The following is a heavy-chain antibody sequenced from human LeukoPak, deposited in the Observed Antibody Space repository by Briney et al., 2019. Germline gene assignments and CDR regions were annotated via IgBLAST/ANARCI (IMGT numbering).Heavy chain of an antibody. CDR2: FDPEDGET. J-gene: IGHJ4*02. Sequence: WASVKVSCKVSGYTLTELSMHWVRQAPGKGLEWMGGFDPEDGETICAQKFQGRVTMTEDTSTDTAYMELSSLRSEDTAVYYCATGSIPRYSYGPDDYFDYWGQGTLVTVSS. CDR3: ATGSIPRYSYGPDDYFDY. CDR1: GYTLTELS. D-gene: IGHD5-18*01. V-gene: IGHV1-24*01.